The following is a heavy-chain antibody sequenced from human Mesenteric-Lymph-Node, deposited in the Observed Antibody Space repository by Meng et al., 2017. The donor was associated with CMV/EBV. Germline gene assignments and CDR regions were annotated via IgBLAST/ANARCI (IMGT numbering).Heavy chain of an antibody. V-gene: IGHV3-30*04. J-gene: IGHJ4*02. CDR2: ISYDGSNK. CDR3: ARDPDRGDFGVVD. Sequence: GESLKISCAASGFTFSSYAMHWVRQAPGKGLEWVAVISYDGSNKYYADSVKGRFTISRDNSKNTLYLQMNSLRAEDTAVYYCARDPDRGDFGVVDWGQGTLVTVSS. CDR1: GFTFSSYA. D-gene: IGHD3-3*01.